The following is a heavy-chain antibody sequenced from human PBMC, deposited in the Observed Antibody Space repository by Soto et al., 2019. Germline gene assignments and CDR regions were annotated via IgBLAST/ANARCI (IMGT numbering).Heavy chain of an antibody. Sequence: SVKVSCKPSGTPFDTFTFSWVRQAPGQGLEWMGGFVPMFGSASIAQRFQGRVRITADASTGTGYMELSDLRSEDSAIYYCAREDDTTGHYSWFDHWGPGTLVTVSS. CDR3: AREDDTTGHYSWFDH. CDR1: GTPFDTFT. D-gene: IGHD3-9*01. CDR2: FVPMFGSA. J-gene: IGHJ5*02. V-gene: IGHV1-69*13.